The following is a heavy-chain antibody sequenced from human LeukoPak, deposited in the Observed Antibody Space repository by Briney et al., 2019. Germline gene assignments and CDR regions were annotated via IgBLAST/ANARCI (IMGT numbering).Heavy chain of an antibody. J-gene: IGHJ2*01. D-gene: IGHD4-23*01. CDR1: GFXFRSYS. Sequence: PGGSLRLSCAASGFXFRSYSIHWVRQAPGKGLEWLSFISTSSSTIYYADSVKGRFTISRDNAKSSLYLQMNSLRDEDTAVYYCAETTVVTGYWYFDLWGRGTLVTVSS. CDR2: ISTSSSTI. V-gene: IGHV3-48*02. CDR3: AETTVVTGYWYFDL.